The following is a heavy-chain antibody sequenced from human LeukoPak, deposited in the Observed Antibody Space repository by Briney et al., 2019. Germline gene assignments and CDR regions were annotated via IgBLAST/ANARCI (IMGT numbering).Heavy chain of an antibody. CDR1: GYTLAELS. J-gene: IGHJ4*02. V-gene: IGHV1-24*01. D-gene: IGHD5-18*01. Sequence: ASVKVSCKVSGYTLAELSMHWVRQAPGKGLEWMGGFDPEDGETIYAQKFQGRVTMTEDTSTDTAYMELSSLRSEDTAVYYCATEKTRIQLWLRRPLDYWGQGTLVTVSS. CDR2: FDPEDGET. CDR3: ATEKTRIQLWLRRPLDY.